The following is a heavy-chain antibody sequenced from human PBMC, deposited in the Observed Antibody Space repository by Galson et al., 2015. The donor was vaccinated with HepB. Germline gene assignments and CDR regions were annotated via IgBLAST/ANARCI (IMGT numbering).Heavy chain of an antibody. J-gene: IGHJ6*03. CDR3: AREGFPPDTAMVNYYYYYMDV. D-gene: IGHD5-18*01. CDR1: GYTFTSYG. Sequence: SVKVSCKASGYTFTSYGTSWVRQAPGQGLEWMGWISAYNGNTNYAQKLQGRVTMTTDTSTSTAYMELRSLRSDDTAVYYCAREGFPPDTAMVNYYYYYMDVWGKGTTVTVSS. CDR2: ISAYNGNT. V-gene: IGHV1-18*01.